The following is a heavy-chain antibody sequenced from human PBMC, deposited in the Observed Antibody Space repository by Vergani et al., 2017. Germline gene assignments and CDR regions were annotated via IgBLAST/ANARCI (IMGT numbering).Heavy chain of an antibody. Sequence: VQLVESGGGVVQPGRSLRLSCAASGFTFSSYGMHWVRQAPGKGLEWVSRINSDGSSTSYADSVKGRFTISRDNAKNTLYLQMNSLRAEDTAVYYCAKDYIIGSGSYYNMYYYYYGMDVWGQGTTVTVSS. CDR3: AKDYIIGSGSYYNMYYYYYGMDV. CDR2: INSDGSST. J-gene: IGHJ6*02. V-gene: IGHV3-74*01. D-gene: IGHD3-10*01. CDR1: GFTFSSYG.